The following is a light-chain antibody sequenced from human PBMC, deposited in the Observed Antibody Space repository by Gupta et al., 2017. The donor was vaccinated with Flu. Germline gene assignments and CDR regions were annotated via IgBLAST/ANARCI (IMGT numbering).Light chain of an antibody. CDR3: QQYNNWPPYT. CDR1: QSVSSN. CDR2: GAS. V-gene: IGKV3-15*01. J-gene: IGKJ2*01. Sequence: EVVMTQSPATLSVSPGGRATLSCRASQSVSSNLAWYQQKAGQAPRRLIYGASTRATGVPARFSGRGSGTEFTLTIDSLQSEDVAVYYCQQYNNWPPYTFGQGTKLEIK.